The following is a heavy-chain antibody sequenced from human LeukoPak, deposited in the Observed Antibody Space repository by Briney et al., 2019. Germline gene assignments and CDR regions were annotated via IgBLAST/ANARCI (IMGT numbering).Heavy chain of an antibody. CDR2: INSDGSST. CDR3: ARGFRTNGQGRGYYYGMDV. D-gene: IGHD2-8*01. Sequence: GGSLRLSCVASGFTFSTYWMYWVRQVPGKGLVWVSRINSDGSSTAYADSVKGRFTISRDNAKNTLYMKMNSLRAEDTAVYYCARGFRTNGQGRGYYYGMDVWGQGTTVTVSS. CDR1: GFTFSTYW. J-gene: IGHJ6*02. V-gene: IGHV3-74*01.